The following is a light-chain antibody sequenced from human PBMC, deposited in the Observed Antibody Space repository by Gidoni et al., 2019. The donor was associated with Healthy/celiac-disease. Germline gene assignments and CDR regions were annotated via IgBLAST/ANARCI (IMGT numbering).Light chain of an antibody. Sequence: EIVLTQSPATLSLSPGEIATLSCRASQSVSSYLAWYQQKPGQAPRLLIYDASNRATGIPARFSGSGSGTDFTLTISSLEPEDFAVYYCQQRSNWPPGFTFGPXTKVDIK. CDR3: QQRSNWPPGFT. V-gene: IGKV3-11*01. CDR1: QSVSSY. CDR2: DAS. J-gene: IGKJ3*01.